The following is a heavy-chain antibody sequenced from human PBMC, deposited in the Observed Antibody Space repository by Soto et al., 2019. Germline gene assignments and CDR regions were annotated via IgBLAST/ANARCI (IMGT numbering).Heavy chain of an antibody. CDR2: ISGSGGST. CDR1: GFTFSIYA. V-gene: IGHV3-23*01. D-gene: IGHD3-9*01. Sequence: AGGSLRLSCAASGFTFSIYAMNWVRQAPGKGLVWVSLISGSGGSTHYADSVEGRFTISRDNSKNTLYLEMDSLRAEDTAVYYCAKVVKYDVLTGYYKGPDYYGMDVWGQGTTVTVSS. J-gene: IGHJ6*02. CDR3: AKVVKYDVLTGYYKGPDYYGMDV.